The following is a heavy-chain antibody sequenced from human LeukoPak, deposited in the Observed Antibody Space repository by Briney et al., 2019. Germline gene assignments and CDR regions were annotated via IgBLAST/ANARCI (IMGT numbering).Heavy chain of an antibody. CDR1: GFIFRSYW. V-gene: IGHV3-7*01. CDR2: IKQDGSDK. J-gene: IGHJ4*02. D-gene: IGHD3-9*01. Sequence: PGGSLRLSCATSGFIFRSYWMSWFRQAPGKGLEWVANIKQDGSDKYYVDSVKGRFTISRDNAKNSLYLQMNSLGAEDAAVYYCATHDVLTGYPYFDNWGQGTLVTVSS. CDR3: ATHDVLTGYPYFDN.